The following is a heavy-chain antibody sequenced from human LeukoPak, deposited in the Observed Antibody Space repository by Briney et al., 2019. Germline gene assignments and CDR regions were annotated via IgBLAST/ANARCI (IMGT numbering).Heavy chain of an antibody. CDR2: IYYSGTT. J-gene: IGHJ5*02. Sequence: SETLSLTCIVSGGSIGSSNYYWGWIRQPPGKGLEWVGSIYYSGTTYYNPSLKSRVTISVDTSKNQFSLKLTSVTAADTAVYYCARDEGRGSYYKYWFDPWGQGTLVTVSS. CDR3: ARDEGRGSYYKYWFDP. CDR1: GGSIGSSNYY. D-gene: IGHD1-26*01. V-gene: IGHV4-39*07.